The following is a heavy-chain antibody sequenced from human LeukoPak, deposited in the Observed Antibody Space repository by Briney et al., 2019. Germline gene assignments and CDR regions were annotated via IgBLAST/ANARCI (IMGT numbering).Heavy chain of an antibody. V-gene: IGHV1-18*01. Sequence: ASVKVSCKASGYMFERYYMTWVRQAPGQGLEWMGWISGYNGKTNYAQKFQDRVTMTTDTSTRTVYLELRSLRPDDTAVYFCTRTHDYFSTTRYFDYWGQGALVSVTS. J-gene: IGHJ4*02. CDR1: GYMFERYY. CDR2: ISGYNGKT. CDR3: TRTHDYFSTTRYFDY. D-gene: IGHD5-12*01.